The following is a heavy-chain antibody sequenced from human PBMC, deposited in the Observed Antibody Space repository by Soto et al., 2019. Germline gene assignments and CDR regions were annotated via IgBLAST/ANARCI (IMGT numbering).Heavy chain of an antibody. CDR2: ISGSGDST. J-gene: IGHJ4*02. CDR3: ARRSSSWSFDY. V-gene: IGHV3-23*01. Sequence: EVQLLESGGGLVQPGGSLRLSCAASGFTFSSYAMSWVRQAPGKGLEWVSAISGSGDSTYYADSVKGRFTISRDNSKHTLYLQMNSLRAEDTAGYYCARRSSSWSFDYWGQGTLVTVSS. CDR1: GFTFSSYA. D-gene: IGHD6-13*01.